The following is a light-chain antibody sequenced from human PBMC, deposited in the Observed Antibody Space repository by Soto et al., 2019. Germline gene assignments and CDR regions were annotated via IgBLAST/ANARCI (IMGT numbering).Light chain of an antibody. CDR3: SSYTISSTYV. CDR1: SSDVAGDNY. Sequence: QSALTQPASVSGSPGQSITISCTGTSSDVAGDNYVSWYQQHPGKAPRLIMSDVTNRPSGVSNRFSGSKSGNTASLTISGLQAEDVADYYCSSYTISSTYVFGSGTKLTVL. CDR2: DVT. V-gene: IGLV2-14*03. J-gene: IGLJ1*01.